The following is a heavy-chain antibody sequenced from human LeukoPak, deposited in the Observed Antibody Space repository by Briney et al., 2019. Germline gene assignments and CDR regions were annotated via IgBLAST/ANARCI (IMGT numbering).Heavy chain of an antibody. V-gene: IGHV4-4*07. Sequence: KPSETLSLTCTVSGGSINSYYWSWIRQPAGKRMEWIGRIYSSGGTTYNPSLESRVTMSVDTSKSQFSLELSSVTAADTALYYCARDPSSGWAGAFDIWGQGTMVTVSS. CDR3: ARDPSSGWAGAFDI. J-gene: IGHJ3*02. D-gene: IGHD6-19*01. CDR2: IYSSGGT. CDR1: GGSINSYY.